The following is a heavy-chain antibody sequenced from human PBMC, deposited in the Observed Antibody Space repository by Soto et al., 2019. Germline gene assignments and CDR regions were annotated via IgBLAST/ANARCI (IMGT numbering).Heavy chain of an antibody. V-gene: IGHV3-15*01. CDR2: IKSKTDGGTT. Sequence: TGGSLRLSCAASGFTFSNAWMSWVRQAPGKGLEWVGRIKSKTDGGTTDYAAPVKGRFTISRDDSKNTLYLQMNSLKTEDTAVYYCTTDHPSRDIVVVVAANYYYYGMDVWGQGTTVTVSS. CDR3: TTDHPSRDIVVVVAANYYYYGMDV. D-gene: IGHD2-15*01. CDR1: GFTFSNAW. J-gene: IGHJ6*02.